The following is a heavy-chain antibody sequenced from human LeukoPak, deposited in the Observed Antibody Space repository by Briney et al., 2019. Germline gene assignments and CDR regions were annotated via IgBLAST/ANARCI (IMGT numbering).Heavy chain of an antibody. Sequence: PSETLSLTCTVSGGSISSSSYYWGWIRQPPGKGLEWIGSIYYSGSTYYNPSLKSRVTISADTSKNQFSLKLGSVTAADTAVYYCARVRGSVTWPRHPFDYWGQGTLVTVSS. CDR3: ARVRGSVTWPRHPFDY. CDR1: GGSISSSSYY. CDR2: IYYSGST. V-gene: IGHV4-39*07. J-gene: IGHJ4*02. D-gene: IGHD3-10*01.